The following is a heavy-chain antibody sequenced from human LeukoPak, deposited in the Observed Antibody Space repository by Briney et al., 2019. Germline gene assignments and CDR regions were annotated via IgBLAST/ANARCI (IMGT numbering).Heavy chain of an antibody. V-gene: IGHV4-39*07. D-gene: IGHD3-10*01. CDR3: ARARGVRGVTIDY. CDR2: IYYSGDS. J-gene: IGHJ4*02. CDR1: GGSISSSSYY. Sequence: PSETLSLTCTVSGGSISSSSYYWGWIRQPPGKGLEWIGSIYYSGDSYYNPSLKSRVTISVDTSKNQFSLKLSSVTAADTAVYYCARARGVRGVTIDYWGQGTLVTVSS.